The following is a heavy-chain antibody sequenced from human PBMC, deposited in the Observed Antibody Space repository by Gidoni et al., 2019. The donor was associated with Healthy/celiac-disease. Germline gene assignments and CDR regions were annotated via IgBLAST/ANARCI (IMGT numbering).Heavy chain of an antibody. CDR3: ARDRGSSSFGY. CDR1: GFTFRSYA. CDR2: ISYDGSNK. Sequence: QVQLVESGGGVVQPGRSLRLSCAASGFTFRSYAMHWVRQAPGKGLEWVAVISYDGSNKYYADSVKGRFTISRDNAKNTLYLQMNSLRAEDTAVYYCARDRGSSSFGYWGQGTLVTVSS. D-gene: IGHD6-6*01. J-gene: IGHJ4*02. V-gene: IGHV3-30*04.